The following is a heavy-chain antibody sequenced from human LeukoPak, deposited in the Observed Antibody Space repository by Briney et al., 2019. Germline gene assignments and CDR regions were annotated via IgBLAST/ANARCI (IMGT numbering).Heavy chain of an antibody. V-gene: IGHV3-48*04. Sequence: GGSLRLSCAASGFTFSSYSMNWVRQAPGKGLEWVSYISSSSSTIYYADSVKGRFTIYRDNAKNSLYLQMNSLRAEDTAVYYCARASEGYSYGHGNAFDIWGQGTMVTVSS. CDR2: ISSSSSTI. CDR1: GFTFSSYS. D-gene: IGHD5-18*01. CDR3: ARASEGYSYGHGNAFDI. J-gene: IGHJ3*02.